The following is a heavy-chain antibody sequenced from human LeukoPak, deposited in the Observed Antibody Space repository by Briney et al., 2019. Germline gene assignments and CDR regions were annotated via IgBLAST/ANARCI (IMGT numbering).Heavy chain of an antibody. CDR3: AKFFHDSSGEFQH. CDR1: GFTFSSYA. CDR2: ISGSGGST. V-gene: IGHV3-23*01. Sequence: PGGSLRLSCAASGFTFSSYAMSWVRQAPGKGLEWVSAISGSGGSTYYADSVKGRFTISRDNSKNTLYLQMNGLRAEDTAVYYCAKFFHDSSGEFQHWGQGTLVTVSS. J-gene: IGHJ1*01. D-gene: IGHD3-22*01.